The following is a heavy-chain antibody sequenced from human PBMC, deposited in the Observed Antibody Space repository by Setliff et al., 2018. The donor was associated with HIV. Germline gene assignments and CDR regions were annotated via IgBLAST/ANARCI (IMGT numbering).Heavy chain of an antibody. V-gene: IGHV4-61*02. CDR1: GGSITSGSYY. CDR3: ALTGHRLLRGYMDV. CDR2: LYVRGDT. J-gene: IGHJ6*03. Sequence: PSETLSLTCTVSGGSITSGSYYWSLVRQPAGKGLEWIGRLYVRGDTNYNPSLKSRVTMSLDTSKKHFSLKLKSVTAADTAVYYCALTGHRLLRGYMDVWGKGTTVTVSS. D-gene: IGHD2-15*01.